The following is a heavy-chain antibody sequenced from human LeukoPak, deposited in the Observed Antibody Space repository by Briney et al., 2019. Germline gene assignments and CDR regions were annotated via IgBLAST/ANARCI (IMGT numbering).Heavy chain of an antibody. V-gene: IGHV3-23*01. CDR1: GFTFSSYA. CDR3: AKGQSSTSSKWFDP. CDR2: ISGSGGNI. J-gene: IGHJ5*02. Sequence: PGGSLRLSCAASGFTFSSYAMNWVRQAPGKGLEWVSTISGSGGNIYYADSVKGRFTISRDNSENTLYLQMHSPRAEDTALYYCAKGQSSTSSKWFDPWGQGTLVTVSS. D-gene: IGHD6-6*01.